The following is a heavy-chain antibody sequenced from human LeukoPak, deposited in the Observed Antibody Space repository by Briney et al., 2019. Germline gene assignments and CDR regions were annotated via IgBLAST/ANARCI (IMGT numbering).Heavy chain of an antibody. D-gene: IGHD1-26*01. CDR1: GFSITNYW. Sequence: PGGSLRLSCAVSGFSITNYWMTWVRQAPGKGLEWVANIKGDGSEKYYVDSVKGRFTISRDNDKNYLYLQMNSLRDEDTAVYYCVAWGKSGNPWGQGTMVIVSS. J-gene: IGHJ3*01. CDR3: VAWGKSGNP. V-gene: IGHV3-7*01. CDR2: IKGDGSEK.